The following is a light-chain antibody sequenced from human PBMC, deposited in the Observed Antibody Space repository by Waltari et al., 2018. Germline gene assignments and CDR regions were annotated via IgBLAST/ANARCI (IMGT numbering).Light chain of an antibody. Sequence: QSVLTQPPSASGTPGQRLTISCSGSSSNIGSNYIYWYQQLPGTAPKLLINRNNQRPSGGPDRCSGSKSGTSASLAISGLRSGDEADYYCAAWDDSLRGWVFGGGTKLTVL. CDR2: RNN. V-gene: IGLV1-47*01. CDR3: AAWDDSLRGWV. J-gene: IGLJ3*02. CDR1: SSNIGSNY.